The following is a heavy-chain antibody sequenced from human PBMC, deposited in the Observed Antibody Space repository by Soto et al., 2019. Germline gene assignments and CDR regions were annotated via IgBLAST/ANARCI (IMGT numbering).Heavy chain of an antibody. V-gene: IGHV4-34*01. CDR1: GGSFSGYY. Sequence: SETLSLTCAVYGGSFSGYYWSWIRQPPGKGLEWIGEINHSGSTNYNPSLKSRVTISVDTSKNQFSLKLSSVTAADTAVYYCARGYGSSGYYFTHRSHNNRAKYFQHWGQGTLVTVSS. J-gene: IGHJ1*01. CDR3: ARGYGSSGYYFTHRSHNNRAKYFQH. CDR2: INHSGST. D-gene: IGHD3-22*01.